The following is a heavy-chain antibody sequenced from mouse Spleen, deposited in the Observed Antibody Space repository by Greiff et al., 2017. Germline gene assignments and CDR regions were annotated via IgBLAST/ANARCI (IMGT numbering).Heavy chain of an antibody. CDR1: GFSLTSYG. CDR2: IWSGGST. CDR3: ARKGGIYYPMDY. J-gene: IGHJ4*01. Sequence: VKVVESGPGLVQPSQSLSITCTVSGFSLTSYGVHWVRQSPGKGLEWLGVIWSGGSTDYNAAFISRLSISKDNSKSQVFFKMNSLQADDTAIYYCARKGGIYYPMDYWGQGTSVTVSS. V-gene: IGHV2-2*01.